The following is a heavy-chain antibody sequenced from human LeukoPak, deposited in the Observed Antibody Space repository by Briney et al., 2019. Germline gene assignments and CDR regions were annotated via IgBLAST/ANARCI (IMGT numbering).Heavy chain of an antibody. CDR2: ISAYNGNK. CDR3: ARALARMITFGGVIP. Sequence: VASVKVSCKASGYTFTSYGISWVRQAPAQGLEWMGWISAYNGNKNYAQKLRGRDTITTETPTSTAYMELRSLRSDVTDVYYCARALARMITFGGVIPWGQGTLVTVSS. D-gene: IGHD3-16*01. V-gene: IGHV1-18*01. J-gene: IGHJ5*02. CDR1: GYTFTSYG.